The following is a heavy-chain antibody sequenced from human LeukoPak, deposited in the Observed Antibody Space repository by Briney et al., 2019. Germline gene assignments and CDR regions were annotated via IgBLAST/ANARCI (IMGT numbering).Heavy chain of an antibody. CDR2: ISYDGSNK. J-gene: IGHJ4*02. V-gene: IGHV3-30-3*01. D-gene: IGHD6-13*01. Sequence: GGSLRLSCAASGFTFSSYAMHWVRQAPGKGLEWVAVISYDGSNKYYADSVKGRFTISRDNSKNTLYLQMNSLRAEDTAVYYCATVRGYSGSWYADYWGQGTLVTVSS. CDR3: ATVRGYSGSWYADY. CDR1: GFTFSSYA.